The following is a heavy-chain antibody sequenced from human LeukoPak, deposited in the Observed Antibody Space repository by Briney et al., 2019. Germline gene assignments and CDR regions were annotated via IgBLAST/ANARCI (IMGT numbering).Heavy chain of an antibody. Sequence: PGGSLRLSCAASGFTFSTYAMSWVLQTPGKGLEWVSAISSSGGGTFYTDSVKGRFTISRDDSKDTLYLQVNSLRAEDTALYYCARGVAPIFWFFDLWGRGTLVTVSS. CDR3: ARGVAPIFWFFDL. CDR2: ISSSGGGT. CDR1: GFTFSTYA. V-gene: IGHV3-23*01. D-gene: IGHD5-12*01. J-gene: IGHJ2*01.